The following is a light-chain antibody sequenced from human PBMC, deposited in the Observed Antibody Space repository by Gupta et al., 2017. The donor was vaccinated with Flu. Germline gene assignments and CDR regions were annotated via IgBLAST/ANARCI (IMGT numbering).Light chain of an antibody. V-gene: IGKV1-33*01. CDR2: DAS. J-gene: IGKJ4*01. CDR3: QQYDNLPLT. CDR1: QDISNY. Sequence: PSSLSASVGDRVTITCQASQDISNYLNWYQQKPGKAPKLLIYDASNFEIGVPSRFSGSGSGTDFTFTISSLQPEDIAVYYCQQYDNLPLTFGGGTNVEIK.